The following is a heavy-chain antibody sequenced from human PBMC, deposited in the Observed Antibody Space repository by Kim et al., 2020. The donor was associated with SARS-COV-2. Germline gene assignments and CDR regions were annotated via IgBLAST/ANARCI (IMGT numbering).Heavy chain of an antibody. CDR3: ARASEYYYDSSGYHDY. CDR1: GYTFTGYY. D-gene: IGHD3-22*01. J-gene: IGHJ4*02. CDR2: INPNSGGT. V-gene: IGHV1-2*02. Sequence: ASVKVSCKASGYTFTGYYMHWVRQAPGQGLEWMGWINPNSGGTNYAQKFRGRVTMTRDTSISTAYMELSRLRSDDTAVYYCARASEYYYDSSGYHDYWGQGTLVTVSS.